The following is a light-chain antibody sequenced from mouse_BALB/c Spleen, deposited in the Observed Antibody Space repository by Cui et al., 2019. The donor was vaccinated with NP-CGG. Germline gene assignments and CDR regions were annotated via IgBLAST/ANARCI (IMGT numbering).Light chain of an antibody. V-gene: IGLV1*01. Sequence: QAVVTQESALTPSPGETVTLTCRSNTGAVTTSNYANWVQEKPDHLFTGLIGGTNNRVPGVPARFSGSLIGDKAALTITGAQTEDEAIYFCALCYSNHWVFGGGTKLTVL. CDR2: GTN. CDR1: TGAVTTSNY. J-gene: IGLJ1*01. CDR3: ALCYSNHWV.